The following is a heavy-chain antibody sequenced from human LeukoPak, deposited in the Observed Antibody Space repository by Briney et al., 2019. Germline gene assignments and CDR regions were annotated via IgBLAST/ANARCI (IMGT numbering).Heavy chain of an antibody. D-gene: IGHD1-26*01. J-gene: IGHJ6*02. V-gene: IGHV4-30-4*01. CDR1: GGSISSGDYY. Sequence: SQTLSLTCTVSGGSISSGDYYWSWIRQPPGKGLEWIGYIYYSGSTYYNPSLRSRVTISVDTSKKQFSLRLTSVTAADTAVYYCARLRSGSTPPPPYYYYGLDVWGQGTTVTVSS. CDR3: ARLRSGSTPPPPYYYYGLDV. CDR2: IYYSGST.